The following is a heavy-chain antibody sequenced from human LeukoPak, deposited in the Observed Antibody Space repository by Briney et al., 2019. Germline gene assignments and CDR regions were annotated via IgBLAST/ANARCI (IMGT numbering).Heavy chain of an antibody. CDR1: GFIFSSYW. CDR2: INSDGSST. CDR3: ARDPQEYYFDY. Sequence: PGGSLRLSCAASGFIFSSYWMHWVRQAPGKGLVWVSRINSDGSSTSYADSVKGRFTISRDNAKNTLYLQMNSLRAEDTAVYYCARDPQEYYFDYWGPGTLVTVSS. J-gene: IGHJ4*02. V-gene: IGHV3-74*01. D-gene: IGHD3-10*01.